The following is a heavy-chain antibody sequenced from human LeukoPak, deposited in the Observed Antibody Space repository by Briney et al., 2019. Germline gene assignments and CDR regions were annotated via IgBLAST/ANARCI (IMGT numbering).Heavy chain of an antibody. D-gene: IGHD1-1*01. J-gene: IGHJ4*02. V-gene: IGHV3-53*01. Sequence: PGGSLRLSCAASGFTVSSNYMSWVRQAPARGPEWVSSLRGDGETFYADSVKGRFTLSRDDSRNTVYLQLNNLRVEDTAIYYCARASWVSNVDAVWWGQGTQVTVSP. CDR2: LRGDGET. CDR3: ARASWVSNVDAVW. CDR1: GFTVSSNY.